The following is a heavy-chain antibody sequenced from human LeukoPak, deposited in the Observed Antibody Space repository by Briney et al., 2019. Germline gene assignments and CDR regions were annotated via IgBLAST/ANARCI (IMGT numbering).Heavy chain of an antibody. J-gene: IGHJ4*02. CDR2: IYTTGST. CDR1: GGSISSGSYY. V-gene: IGHV4-61*02. Sequence: PSETLSLTCTVSGGSISSGSYYWSWIRQPAGKGLDWIGRIYTTGSTNYNPSLKSRVTISVDTSKNQFSLKLSSVTAADTAMYYCVKSGGYGLIDYWGQGTLVTVSS. CDR3: VKSGGYGLIDY. D-gene: IGHD6-19*01.